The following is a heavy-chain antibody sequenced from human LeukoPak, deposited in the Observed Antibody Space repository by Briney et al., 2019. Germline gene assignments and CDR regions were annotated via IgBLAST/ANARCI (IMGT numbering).Heavy chain of an antibody. CDR3: AKAGWIQLWSHFDY. D-gene: IGHD5-18*01. J-gene: IGHJ4*02. CDR2: ISYDGSNK. CDR1: GFTFSSYA. Sequence: GGSLRLSCAASGFTFSSYAMHWVRQAPGKGLEWVAVISYDGSNKYYADSVKGRFTISRDNSKNTLYLQMNSLRAEDTAVYYCAKAGWIQLWSHFDYWGQGTLVTVSS. V-gene: IGHV3-30-3*01.